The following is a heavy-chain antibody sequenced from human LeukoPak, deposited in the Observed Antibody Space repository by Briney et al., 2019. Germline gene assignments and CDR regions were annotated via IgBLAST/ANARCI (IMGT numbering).Heavy chain of an antibody. D-gene: IGHD2-15*01. CDR1: GFTFSSYG. J-gene: IGHJ4*02. CDR3: ARDRGGSIGY. Sequence: PGGSLRLSCAASGFTFSSYGMHWVRQAPGKGLEWVSVIYSGGSTYYADSVKGRFTISRDNSKNTLYLQMNSLRAEDTAVYYCARDRGGSIGYWGQGTLVTVSS. V-gene: IGHV3-53*01. CDR2: IYSGGST.